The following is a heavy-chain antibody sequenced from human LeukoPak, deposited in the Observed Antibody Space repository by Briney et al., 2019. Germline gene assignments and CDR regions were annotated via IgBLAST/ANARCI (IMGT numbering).Heavy chain of an antibody. Sequence: GGSLRLSCAASGFTFSSYTMSWVRQAPGKGLEWVANIKQDGSDKYYVDSVKGRFTISRDNAKNSLYLQMNRLRAEDTAVYYCARTGFPMVRAPPDWFDPWGQGTLVTVSS. D-gene: IGHD3-10*01. CDR3: ARTGFPMVRAPPDWFDP. CDR1: GFTFSSYT. CDR2: IKQDGSDK. V-gene: IGHV3-7*01. J-gene: IGHJ5*02.